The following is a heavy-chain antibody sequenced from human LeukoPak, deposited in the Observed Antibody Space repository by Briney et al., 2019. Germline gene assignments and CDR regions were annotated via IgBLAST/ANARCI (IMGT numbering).Heavy chain of an antibody. CDR1: GFTVSSNY. J-gene: IGHJ4*02. CDR3: AKAERGYSYAFDY. Sequence: GGSLRLSCAASGFTVSSNYMSWVRQAPGKGLEWVSVIYSGGSTYYADSVKGRFTISRDNSKNTLYLQMNSLEAEDTAEYYCAKAERGYSYAFDYWGQGTLVTVSS. D-gene: IGHD5-18*01. V-gene: IGHV3-66*01. CDR2: IYSGGST.